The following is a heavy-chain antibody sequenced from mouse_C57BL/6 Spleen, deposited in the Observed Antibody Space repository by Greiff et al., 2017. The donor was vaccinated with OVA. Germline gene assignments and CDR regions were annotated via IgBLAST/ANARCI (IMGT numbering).Heavy chain of an antibody. CDR1: GYTFTSYW. J-gene: IGHJ4*01. Sequence: QVQLQQSGAELVKPGASVKLSCKASGYTFTSYWMHWVKQRPGRGLEWIGSIDPNSGGTKYNEKFQSKATLTVDKPSSNRYMQLSDLTSEDSAVYYCARASTAYYAMDYWGQGTSVTVSA. V-gene: IGHV1-72*01. CDR2: IDPNSGGT. D-gene: IGHD3-2*01. CDR3: ARASTAYYAMDY.